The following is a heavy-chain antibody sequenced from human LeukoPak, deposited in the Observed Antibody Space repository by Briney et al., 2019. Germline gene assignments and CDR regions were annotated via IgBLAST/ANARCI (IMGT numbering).Heavy chain of an antibody. D-gene: IGHD2-21*02. CDR3: ARVEHIVVVTAIQNWFDP. CDR2: INHSGST. V-gene: IGHV4-34*01. CDR1: GGSFSGYY. Sequence: PSETLSLTCAVYGGSFSGYYWSWIRQPPGKGLEWIGEINHSGSTNYNPSLKSRVTISVDTSKNQFSLKLSSVTAADTAVYYCARVEHIVVVTAIQNWFDPWGRGTLVTVSS. J-gene: IGHJ5*02.